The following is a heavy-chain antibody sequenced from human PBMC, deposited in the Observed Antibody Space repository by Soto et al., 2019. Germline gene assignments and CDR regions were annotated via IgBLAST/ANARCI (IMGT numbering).Heavy chain of an antibody. CDR3: ARDAPYDYVWGSYRYTIYYFDY. Sequence: ASVKVSCKASGYTFTDYYMHWVRQAPGQGLEWMGWINPNSGGTNFAQKFQGRVTMTRDTSISTAYMELSRLRSDDTAVYYCARDAPYDYVWGSYRYTIYYFDYWGQGTLVTVSS. D-gene: IGHD3-16*02. J-gene: IGHJ4*02. CDR2: INPNSGGT. CDR1: GYTFTDYY. V-gene: IGHV1-2*02.